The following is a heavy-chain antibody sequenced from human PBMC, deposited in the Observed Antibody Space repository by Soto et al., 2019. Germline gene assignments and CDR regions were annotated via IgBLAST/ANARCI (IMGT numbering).Heavy chain of an antibody. V-gene: IGHV3-23*01. Sequence: VGSLRLSCASSVLDFSSEVMCCVRHSPGKWLEWVSSISGSGRTIYHADSMRGRFAISRDNSKNSLYLQLNNLRVDDTAVYYCAKVGTSYYYGMDVWGQGTTVTVSS. D-gene: IGHD1-7*01. CDR1: VLDFSSEV. CDR2: ISGSGRTI. CDR3: AKVGTSYYYGMDV. J-gene: IGHJ6*02.